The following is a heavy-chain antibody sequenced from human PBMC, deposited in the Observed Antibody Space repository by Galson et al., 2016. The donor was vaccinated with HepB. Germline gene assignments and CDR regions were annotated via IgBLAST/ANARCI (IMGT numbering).Heavy chain of an antibody. J-gene: IGHJ6*02. CDR3: AAYLGV. D-gene: IGHD2-21*01. CDR1: GFTFSRYW. Sequence: SLRLSCAASGFTFSRYWMSWVRQAPGKGLESLANIKEDGSEEYYVDSVKGRFTISRDNAKNSLYLQMNSLRAEDTAVYYCAAYLGVWGQGTTVTVSS. V-gene: IGHV3-7*01. CDR2: IKEDGSEE.